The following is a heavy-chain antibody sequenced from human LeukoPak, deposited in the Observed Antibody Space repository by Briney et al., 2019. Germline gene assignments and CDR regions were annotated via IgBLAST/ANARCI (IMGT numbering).Heavy chain of an antibody. J-gene: IGHJ6*03. Sequence: GGSLRLSCAASGFTFSSYWMSWVRQAPGKGLEWVANIKQDGSEKYYVDSVKGRFTISRDNAKNSLYLQMNSLRAEDTAVYYCARGTVAAILYYYYYMDVWGKGTTVTISS. V-gene: IGHV3-7*01. CDR1: GFTFSSYW. CDR3: ARGTVAAILYYYYYMDV. CDR2: IKQDGSEK. D-gene: IGHD5-24*01.